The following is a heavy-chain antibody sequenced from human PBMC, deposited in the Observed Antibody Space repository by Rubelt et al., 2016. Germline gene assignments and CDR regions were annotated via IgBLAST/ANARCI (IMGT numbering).Heavy chain of an antibody. CDR3: ASVVPGSYYYYGMDV. Sequence: GIIPISDTTNYARKFQGRVTITADESSSTAYMELSSLRSDDTAVYYCASVVPGSYYYYGMDVWGQGTTVTVSS. CDR2: IIPISDTT. V-gene: IGHV1-69*01. J-gene: IGHJ6*02. D-gene: IGHD1-26*01.